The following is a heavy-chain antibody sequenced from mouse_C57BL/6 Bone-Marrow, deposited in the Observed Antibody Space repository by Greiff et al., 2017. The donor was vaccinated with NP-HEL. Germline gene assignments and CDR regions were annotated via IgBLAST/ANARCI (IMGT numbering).Heavy chain of an antibody. D-gene: IGHD2-4*01. Sequence: EVKLQESGPGMVKPSQSLSLTCTVTGYSITSGYDWHWIRHFPGNKLEWMGYISYSGSTNYNPSLKSRISITHDTSKNHFFLKLNSVTTEDTATYYCARAIYYDYQYYFDYWGQGTTLTVSS. V-gene: IGHV3-1*01. CDR2: ISYSGST. CDR1: GYSITSGYD. CDR3: ARAIYYDYQYYFDY. J-gene: IGHJ2*01.